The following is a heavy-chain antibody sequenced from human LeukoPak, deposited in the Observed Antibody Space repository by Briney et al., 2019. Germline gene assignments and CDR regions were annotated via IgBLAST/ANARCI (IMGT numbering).Heavy chain of an antibody. CDR2: VSAYNGNT. J-gene: IGHJ6*02. CDR3: ARYSSSWYHYYYGMDV. V-gene: IGHV1-18*01. D-gene: IGHD6-13*01. CDR1: GYTFTSYG. Sequence: ASVKVSCKASGYTFTSYGISWVRQAPGQGLEWMGWVSAYNGNTNYAQKLQGRVTMTTDTSTSTAYMELRSLRSDDTAVYYCARYSSSWYHYYYGMDVWGQGTTVTVS.